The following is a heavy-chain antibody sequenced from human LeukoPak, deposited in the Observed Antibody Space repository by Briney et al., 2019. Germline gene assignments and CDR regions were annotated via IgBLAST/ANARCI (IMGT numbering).Heavy chain of an antibody. CDR1: GFTFSDYY. CDR2: ISRSSSYT. D-gene: IGHD2-2*01. V-gene: IGHV3-11*06. J-gene: IGHJ4*02. CDR3: ARGGCSSTSCPLDY. Sequence: PGGSLRLSCAASGFTFSDYYMSWIRQAPGKGLEWVSYISRSSSYTNYADSVEGRFTISRDNAKNSLYLQMNSLRAEDTAVYYCARGGCSSTSCPLDYWGQGTLVTVSS.